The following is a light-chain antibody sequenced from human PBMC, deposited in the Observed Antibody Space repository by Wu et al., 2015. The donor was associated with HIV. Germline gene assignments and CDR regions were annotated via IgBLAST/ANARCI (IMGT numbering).Light chain of an antibody. J-gene: IGKJ4*01. V-gene: IGKV1-33*01. CDR1: QDISNY. CDR3: QQYDNFPALS. Sequence: DIQMTQSPSSLSASVGDRVIITCQASQDISNYLNWYQQKPGKAPKLLIYDASNLETGVPSRFSGSGSGTDFTFTISSLRPEDFATYYCQQYDNFPALSFGGGTKVEIK. CDR2: DAS.